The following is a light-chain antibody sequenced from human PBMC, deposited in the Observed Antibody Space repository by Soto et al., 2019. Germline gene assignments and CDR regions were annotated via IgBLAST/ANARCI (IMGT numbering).Light chain of an antibody. V-gene: IGKV1-9*01. Sequence: QLTQSPSSLSASVGARVTITCRASQGISSYLGWYQQKPGKAPNLLIYDASTLHSGVPSRFSGGGSGTDLTITISSLQPEGGETYDGQQVNIYPSTFGGGTKVDIK. J-gene: IGKJ4*01. CDR3: QQVNIYPST. CDR1: QGISSY. CDR2: DAS.